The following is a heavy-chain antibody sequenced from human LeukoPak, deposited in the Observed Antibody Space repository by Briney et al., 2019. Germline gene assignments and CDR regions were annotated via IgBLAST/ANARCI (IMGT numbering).Heavy chain of an antibody. J-gene: IGHJ4*02. CDR3: ARGSRSSGWYFDY. D-gene: IGHD6-19*01. Sequence: ASVKVSCKASGYTFTSYDINWVRQATGQGLEWMGWMNPNSGNTGYAQKFQGRVTITRNTSISTAYMELSSLRSEDTAVYYCARGSRSSGWYFDYWGQGTLVTVSS. V-gene: IGHV1-8*03. CDR2: MNPNSGNT. CDR1: GYTFTSYD.